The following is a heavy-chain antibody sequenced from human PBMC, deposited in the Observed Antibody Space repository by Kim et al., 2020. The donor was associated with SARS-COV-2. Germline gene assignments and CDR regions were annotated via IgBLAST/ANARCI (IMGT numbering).Heavy chain of an antibody. J-gene: IGHJ4*02. V-gene: IGHV3-48*02. D-gene: IGHD3-3*01. CDR2: STI. Sequence: STIYYADSVKGRFTISRDNARNSLYLQMNSLRDEDTAVYYCARDLSVDCWGQGTLVTVSS. CDR3: ARDLSVDC.